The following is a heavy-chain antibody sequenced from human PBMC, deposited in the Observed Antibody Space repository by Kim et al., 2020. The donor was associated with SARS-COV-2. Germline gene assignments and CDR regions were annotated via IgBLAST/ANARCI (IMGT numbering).Heavy chain of an antibody. CDR2: ISTSVDDT. CDR1: GFTFRSYA. Sequence: GGSLRLSCAASGFTFRSYAMSWVRQAPGKGLEWVSDISTSVDDTYYTDSVKGPFTISRDNSKNTLYLQLNRLRAEDTAIYYCAKGTYSGDARYVDYWGQGTLVTVST. CDR3: AKGTYSGDARYVDY. J-gene: IGHJ4*02. V-gene: IGHV3-23*01. D-gene: IGHD5-12*01.